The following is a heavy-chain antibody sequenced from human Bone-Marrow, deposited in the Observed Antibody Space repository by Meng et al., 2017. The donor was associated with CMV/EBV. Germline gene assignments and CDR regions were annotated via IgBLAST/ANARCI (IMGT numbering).Heavy chain of an antibody. CDR2: IYYSGST. CDR3: ARDRTTRGWFDP. J-gene: IGHJ5*02. V-gene: IGHV4-59*12. Sequence: SETLSLTCTVSGGSISSYYWSWIRQPPGKGLEWIGYIYYSGSTYYNPSLKSRVTISVDTSKNQFSLKLSSVTAADTAVYYCARDRTTRGWFDPWGQGTLVTVSS. D-gene: IGHD1-7*01. CDR1: GGSISSYY.